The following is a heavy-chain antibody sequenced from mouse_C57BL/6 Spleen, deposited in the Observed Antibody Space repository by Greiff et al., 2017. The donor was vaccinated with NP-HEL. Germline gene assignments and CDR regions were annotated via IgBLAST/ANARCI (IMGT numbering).Heavy chain of an antibody. CDR2: IDPSDSET. Sequence: QVQLQQPGAELVRPGSSVKLSCKASGYTFTSYWMHWVKQRPIQGLEWIGNIDPSDSETHYNQKFKDKATLTVDKSSSTAYMQLSSLTSEDSAVYYSARYYSNPRAMDYWGQGTSVTVSS. CDR3: ARYYSNPRAMDY. V-gene: IGHV1-52*01. D-gene: IGHD2-5*01. J-gene: IGHJ4*01. CDR1: GYTFTSYW.